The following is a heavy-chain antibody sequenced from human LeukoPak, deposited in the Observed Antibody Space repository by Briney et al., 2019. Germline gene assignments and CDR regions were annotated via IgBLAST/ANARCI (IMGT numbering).Heavy chain of an antibody. J-gene: IGHJ3*02. V-gene: IGHV4-39*01. Sequence: KPSETLSLTCTVSGGSISSSSYYWGWIRQPPGKGLEWIGSIYYSGSTYYNPSLKSRVTISVDTSKNQFSLKLSSVTAADTAVYYCARPNQLIAAAASDAFDIWSQGTMVTVSS. D-gene: IGHD6-13*01. CDR1: GGSISSSSYY. CDR3: ARPNQLIAAAASDAFDI. CDR2: IYYSGST.